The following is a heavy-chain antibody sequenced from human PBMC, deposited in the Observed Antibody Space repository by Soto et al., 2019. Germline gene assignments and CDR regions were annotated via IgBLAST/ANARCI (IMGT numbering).Heavy chain of an antibody. CDR1: MFILSTNG. Sequence: PGGPLRLSGAAAMFILSTNGMHWVLQAPGKGLEWVAVIWYDGRNKYYADSVKGRFTISRDNSKNTLYLQMNSLRAEDTAVYYRARDLVSMVREVNIGYGMDVWRKGT. CDR2: IWYDGRNK. CDR3: ARDLVSMVREVNIGYGMDV. D-gene: IGHD3-10*01. V-gene: IGHV3-33*01. J-gene: IGHJ6*04.